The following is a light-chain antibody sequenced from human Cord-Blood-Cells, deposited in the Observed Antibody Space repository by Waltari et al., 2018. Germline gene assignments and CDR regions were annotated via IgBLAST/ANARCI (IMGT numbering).Light chain of an antibody. V-gene: IGLV2-14*03. CDR2: DVS. CDR1: SSDVGGYNY. Sequence: QSALTQPASVSGSPGQSITISCTGTSSDVGGYNYVSWYQQHPGKAPKLMIYDVSNRPSGVSNRFSGSMSGNTASLTISGLQAEDEADYYCSSYTSISTWVCGGGTKLTVL. J-gene: IGLJ3*02. CDR3: SSYTSISTWV.